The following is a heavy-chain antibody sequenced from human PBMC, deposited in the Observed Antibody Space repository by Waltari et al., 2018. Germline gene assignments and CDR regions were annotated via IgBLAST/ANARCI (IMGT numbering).Heavy chain of an antibody. CDR3: SSRDGYNFGEYFQH. CDR1: GGSISSSSYY. Sequence: QLQLQESGPGLVKPSETLSLTCTVSGGSISSSSYYWDWIRQPPGKGLEWIGSIYYSGSTYYNPSLKSRVTISVDTSKNQFSLKLSSVTAADTAVYYCSSRDGYNFGEYFQHWGQGTLVTVSS. CDR2: IYYSGST. V-gene: IGHV4-39*07. J-gene: IGHJ1*01. D-gene: IGHD5-12*01.